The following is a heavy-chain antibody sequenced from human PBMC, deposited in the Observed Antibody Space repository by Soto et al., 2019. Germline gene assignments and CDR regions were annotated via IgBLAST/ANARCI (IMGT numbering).Heavy chain of an antibody. CDR3: ARDYYGSGSYFPFDY. CDR2: IIPIFGTA. V-gene: IGHV1-69*13. D-gene: IGHD3-10*01. Sequence: GASVKVSCKASGGTFSSYAISWVRQAPGQGLEWMGGIIPIFGTANYAQKFQGRVTITADESTSTAYMELSSLRSEDTAVYYCARDYYGSGSYFPFDYWGQGTLVTVSS. J-gene: IGHJ4*02. CDR1: GGTFSSYA.